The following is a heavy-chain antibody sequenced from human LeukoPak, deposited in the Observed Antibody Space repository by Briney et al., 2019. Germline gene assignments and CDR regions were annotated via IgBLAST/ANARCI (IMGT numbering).Heavy chain of an antibody. V-gene: IGHV1-8*01. J-gene: IGHJ4*02. CDR1: GYTFTNYD. CDR3: ARALLGYCSSTSCPHFDY. D-gene: IGHD2-2*01. Sequence: GASVKVSCKASGYTFTNYDINWVRQATGQGLEWLGWMNPNSGNTGYAQKFQGRVTMTRDTSITTAYMELSSLRSEDTAVYYCARALLGYCSSTSCPHFDYWGQGTLVTVSS. CDR2: MNPNSGNT.